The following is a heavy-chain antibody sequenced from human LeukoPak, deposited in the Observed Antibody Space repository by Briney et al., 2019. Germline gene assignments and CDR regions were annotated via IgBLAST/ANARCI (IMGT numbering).Heavy chain of an antibody. Sequence: GGSLRLSCVASGFTFSSYAMLWVRQAPGKGLEYVSAISNNGGSTYYANSVKGRFTISRDNSKNTLSLQMGSLRAEDKAVYYCARGDSGSHLDYWGQGSLVTVSS. CDR1: GFTFSSYA. V-gene: IGHV3-64*01. D-gene: IGHD1-26*01. CDR2: ISNNGGST. J-gene: IGHJ4*02. CDR3: ARGDSGSHLDY.